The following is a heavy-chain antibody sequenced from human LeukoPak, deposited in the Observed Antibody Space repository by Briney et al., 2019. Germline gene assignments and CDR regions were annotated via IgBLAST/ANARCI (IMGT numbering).Heavy chain of an antibody. CDR2: IKTDGSFT. D-gene: IGHD1-1*01. V-gene: IGHV3-74*01. CDR3: VRRDGRAWNWFDP. CDR1: GFTFSNYW. Sequence: GGSLRLTCVASGFTFSNYWLHWIRQPPGKGLVWVSRIKTDGSFTSYADSVKGRFTISRDNAKNTLYLQMNSLRVEDTAVYYCVRRDGRAWNWFDPWGQGTQVTVSS. J-gene: IGHJ5*02.